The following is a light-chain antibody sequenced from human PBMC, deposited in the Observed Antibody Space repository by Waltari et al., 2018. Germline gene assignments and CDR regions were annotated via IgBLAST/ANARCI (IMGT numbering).Light chain of an antibody. CDR3: QQYGSSPFT. V-gene: IGKV3-20*01. CDR2: GAS. Sequence: EIVLTPSPGTLSLSPGERATLTCRASQSVSSSYLALYQQKPGQAPRLLIYGASSRATGIPDRFSGSGSGTDFTLTISRLEPEDFAVYYCQQYGSSPFTFGPGTKVDIK. CDR1: QSVSSSY. J-gene: IGKJ3*01.